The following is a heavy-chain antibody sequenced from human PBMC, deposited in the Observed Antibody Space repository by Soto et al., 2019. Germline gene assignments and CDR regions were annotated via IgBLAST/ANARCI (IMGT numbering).Heavy chain of an antibody. J-gene: IGHJ4*02. CDR3: ARGRSGYVFDY. CDR1: GFTFSSYS. Sequence: PGGSLRLSCAAPGFTFSSYSMNWVRQAPGKGLEWVSSISSSSGYIYYADSVKGRFTISRDNAKNSLYLQMNSLRAEDTAVYYCARGRSGYVFDYWGQGTLVTVPS. D-gene: IGHD3-22*01. V-gene: IGHV3-21*01. CDR2: ISSSSGYI.